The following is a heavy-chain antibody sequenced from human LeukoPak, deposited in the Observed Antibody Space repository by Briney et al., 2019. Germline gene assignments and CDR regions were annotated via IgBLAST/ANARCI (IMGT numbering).Heavy chain of an antibody. CDR3: AKYGSGSPYYYMDV. Sequence: GGSQRVSCAASGLTFSTYAMTWVRQAPGKGLEWVSGISGNGGSTYHADSVKGRFTISRDNSKNTLYLQMNSLRAEDTALYYCAKYGSGSPYYYMDVWGKETTVTVSS. CDR1: GLTFSTYA. D-gene: IGHD3-10*01. CDR2: ISGNGGST. V-gene: IGHV3-23*01. J-gene: IGHJ6*03.